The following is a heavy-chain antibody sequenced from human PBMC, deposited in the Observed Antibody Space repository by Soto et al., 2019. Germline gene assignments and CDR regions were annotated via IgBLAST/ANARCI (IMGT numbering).Heavy chain of an antibody. V-gene: IGHV3-30*18. Sequence: QVQLVESGGGVVQPGRSLRLSCAASGFTFSSYGMHWVRQAPGKGLEWVAVISYDGSNKYYADSVKGRFTISRDNSKNTLYLQMNSLRAEDTAVYYCAKVFIAAAGKDYFDYWGQGTLVTVSS. D-gene: IGHD6-13*01. J-gene: IGHJ4*02. CDR3: AKVFIAAAGKDYFDY. CDR1: GFTFSSYG. CDR2: ISYDGSNK.